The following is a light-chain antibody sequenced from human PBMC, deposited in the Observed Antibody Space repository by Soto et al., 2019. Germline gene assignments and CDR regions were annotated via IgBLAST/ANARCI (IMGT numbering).Light chain of an antibody. CDR2: GAS. J-gene: IGKJ4*01. CDR1: QNVNSN. V-gene: IGKV3-15*01. Sequence: EIVMTQSPAPLSVSPGERATLSCRASQNVNSNLSWYQQKPGQAPRLLIYGASTRATGIPARFSGGGSGTEFTLTISSLQSEDFAVYYCQQYNNWPLAFGGGTRVEIK. CDR3: QQYNNWPLA.